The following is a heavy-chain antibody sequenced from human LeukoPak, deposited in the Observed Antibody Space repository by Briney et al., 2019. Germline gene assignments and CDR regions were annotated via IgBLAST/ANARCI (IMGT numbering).Heavy chain of an antibody. CDR1: GGTFISYA. V-gene: IGHV1-69*05. CDR2: IIPIFGTA. J-gene: IGHJ4*02. CDR3: AAFIVVVPAASGLGDY. D-gene: IGHD2-2*01. Sequence: ASVKVSCTASGGTFISYAISWVRQAPGQGLEWLGGIIPIFGTANYAQKFQGRVTITTDESTSTAYMELSSLRSEDTAVYYCAAFIVVVPAASGLGDYWGQGTLVTVSS.